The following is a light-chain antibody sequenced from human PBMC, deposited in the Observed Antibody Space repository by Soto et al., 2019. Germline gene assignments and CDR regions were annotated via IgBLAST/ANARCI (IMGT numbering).Light chain of an antibody. Sequence: EIVLTQSPATLSLSPVERATLSCRASQSVSSNLAWYQQKPGQAPRLLIYGASNRATGIPDRFSGSGSGTDFTLTISRLEPEDFAVYYCQQYGSSGTFGQGTKVDI. V-gene: IGKV3-20*01. CDR1: QSVSSN. CDR2: GAS. J-gene: IGKJ1*01. CDR3: QQYGSSGT.